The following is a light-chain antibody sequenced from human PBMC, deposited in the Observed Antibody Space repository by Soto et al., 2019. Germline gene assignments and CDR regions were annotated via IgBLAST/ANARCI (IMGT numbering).Light chain of an antibody. V-gene: IGLV2-23*01. CDR2: KGT. CDR1: SDDVGAYNS. Sequence: QSALAQPASVSGSPGQSMTISCTGTSDDVGAYNSVSWYQQLPHIAPQVILYKGTQRPSGVSSRFSGSTSGNAASLTISGLQADDEADYFCCSSAPESTYVFGTGTKVTVL. J-gene: IGLJ1*01. CDR3: CSSAPESTYV.